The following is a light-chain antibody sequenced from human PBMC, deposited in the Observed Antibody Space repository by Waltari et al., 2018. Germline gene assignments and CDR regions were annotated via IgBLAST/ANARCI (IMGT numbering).Light chain of an antibody. CDR2: AVT. CDR3: CSYAGDHPLYLVAYL. J-gene: IGLJ1*01. Sequence: QTALTQPASVSGSPGQSITISCTRSSGDIGKFDLVGWYQQYPGRSPQLIIYAVTKRTVGVSSRFSSSKSGNTHFLTITELQVDDEAVYYCCSYAGDHPLYLVAYLFGTGTDVTV. CDR1: SGDIGKFDL. V-gene: IGLV2-23*02.